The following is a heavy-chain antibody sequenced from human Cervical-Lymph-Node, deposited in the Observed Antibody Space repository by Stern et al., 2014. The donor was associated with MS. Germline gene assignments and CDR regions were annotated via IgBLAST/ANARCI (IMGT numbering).Heavy chain of an antibody. CDR1: GASIHIGGYY. CDR2: MFYSGST. V-gene: IGHV4-31*03. CDR3: ARSVARSHGMDV. Sequence: QVQLQESGPGLVKPSQTLSLTCTVSGASIHIGGYYWSWIRQHPVKCLEGIGYMFYSGSTYYNPSLRSRVTISADTSKKQFSLRLSSVTAADTAVYYCARSVARSHGMDVWGQGTTVIVSS. J-gene: IGHJ6*02. D-gene: IGHD2-15*01.